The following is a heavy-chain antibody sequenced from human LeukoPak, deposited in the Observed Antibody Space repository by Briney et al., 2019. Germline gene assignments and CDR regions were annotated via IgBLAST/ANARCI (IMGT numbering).Heavy chain of an antibody. V-gene: IGHV3-30-3*01. Sequence: GGSLRLSCAASGFTFSTYAMHWVRQAPGKGLEWVAVILYDGSNEHYTVSVRGRFTISRDNPKNTLWLQMNSLTADDTAVYYCARGEFRGLDYWGQGTLVTVSS. CDR1: GFTFSTYA. CDR2: ILYDGSNE. D-gene: IGHD2/OR15-2a*01. CDR3: ARGEFRGLDY. J-gene: IGHJ4*02.